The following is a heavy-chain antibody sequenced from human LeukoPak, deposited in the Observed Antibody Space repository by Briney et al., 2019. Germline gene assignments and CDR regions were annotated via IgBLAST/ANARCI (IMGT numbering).Heavy chain of an antibody. V-gene: IGHV3-7*01. CDR2: INQDGSEK. CDR1: GFTFSTYW. D-gene: IGHD2-2*01. CDR3: ARPRYCSSTNCYIDY. Sequence: GGSLRLSCAASGFTFSTYWMSWVRQAPGKGLEWVANINQDGSEKNYVDSVKGRFTISRDNPKNSLYLQMNSLRAEDTAVYYCARPRYCSSTNCYIDYWGQRTLVAVYS. J-gene: IGHJ4*02.